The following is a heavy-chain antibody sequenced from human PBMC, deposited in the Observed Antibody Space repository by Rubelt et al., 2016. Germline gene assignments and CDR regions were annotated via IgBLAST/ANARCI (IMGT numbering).Heavy chain of an antibody. Sequence: QITLKESGPTLVKPTQTLTLTCTFSGFSLSTSGVGVGWIRQPPGKALEWLALIYWDDDKRYSPSLKSRLTITKETSKKQVVLTMTNMDPVDTATYYCAHSRIAANFDYWGQGTLVTVSS. J-gene: IGHJ4*02. CDR1: GFSLSTSGVG. CDR2: IYWDDDK. V-gene: IGHV2-5*02. D-gene: IGHD2-15*01. CDR3: AHSRIAANFDY.